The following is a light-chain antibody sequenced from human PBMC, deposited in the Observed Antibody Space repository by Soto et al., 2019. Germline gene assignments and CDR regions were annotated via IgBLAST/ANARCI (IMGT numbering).Light chain of an antibody. Sequence: EIVLTQSPATLSLSPGERATLSCRASQSVSSYLAWYQQKPGQAPRLLIYDASNRATGVPARFTGSGSETDFTLTISSLEPEDFAVYYCQHRMNWPLTFGQGTRREIK. CDR1: QSVSSY. CDR2: DAS. J-gene: IGKJ5*01. V-gene: IGKV3-11*01. CDR3: QHRMNWPLT.